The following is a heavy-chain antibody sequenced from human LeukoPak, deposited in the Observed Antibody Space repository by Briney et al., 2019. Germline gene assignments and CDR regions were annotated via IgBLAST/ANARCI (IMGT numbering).Heavy chain of an antibody. V-gene: IGHV4-39*01. CDR2: IYYSGST. J-gene: IGHJ4*02. CDR3: AGITMIVVVMKHY. D-gene: IGHD3-22*01. Sequence: SETLSLTCTVSGGSNSSSSYYWGWIRQPPGKGLEWIGSIYYSGSTYYNPSLKSRVTISVDTSKNQFSLKLSSVTAADTAVYYCAGITMIVVVMKHYWGQGTLVTVSS. CDR1: GGSNSSSSYY.